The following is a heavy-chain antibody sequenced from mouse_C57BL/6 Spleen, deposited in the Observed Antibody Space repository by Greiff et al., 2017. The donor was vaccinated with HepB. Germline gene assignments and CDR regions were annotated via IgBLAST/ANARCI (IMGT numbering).Heavy chain of an antibody. J-gene: IGHJ4*01. CDR1: GYSITSGYY. V-gene: IGHV3-6*01. CDR2: ISYDGSN. D-gene: IGHD2-4*01. CDR3: AREDLRDYDYYAMDY. Sequence: EVQLQQSGPGLVKPSQSLSLTCSVTGYSITSGYYWNWIRQFPGNKLEWMGYISYDGSNNYNPSLKNRISITRDTSKNQFFLKLNSVTTEDTATYYCAREDLRDYDYYAMDYWGQGTSVTVSS.